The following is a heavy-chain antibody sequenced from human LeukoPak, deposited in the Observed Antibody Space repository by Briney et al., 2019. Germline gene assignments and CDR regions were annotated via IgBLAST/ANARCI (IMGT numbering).Heavy chain of an antibody. Sequence: PGGSLRLSCAASGFTFSSYGMNWVRQAPGKGLEWVSAISGSGGSTYYADSVKGRFTISRDNSKNTLSLQMNSLRAEDTAVYYCAKDGSSGSLLNWFDPWGQGTLVTVSS. CDR3: AKDGSSGSLLNWFDP. J-gene: IGHJ5*02. V-gene: IGHV3-23*01. D-gene: IGHD3-22*01. CDR1: GFTFSSYG. CDR2: ISGSGGST.